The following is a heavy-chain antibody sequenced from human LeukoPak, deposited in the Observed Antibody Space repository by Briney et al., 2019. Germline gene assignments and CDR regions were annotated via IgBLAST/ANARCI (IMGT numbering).Heavy chain of an antibody. Sequence: GGSLRLSCTVSGFTVSSNSMSWVRQAPGKGLEWVGRIKSKTDGGTTDYAAPVKGRFTISRDDSKNTLYLQMNSLKTEDTAVYYCTTVLVTYYYYYMDVWGKGTTVTVSS. D-gene: IGHD2-21*02. CDR2: IKSKTDGGTT. CDR1: GFTVSSNS. CDR3: TTVLVTYYYYYMDV. J-gene: IGHJ6*03. V-gene: IGHV3-15*01.